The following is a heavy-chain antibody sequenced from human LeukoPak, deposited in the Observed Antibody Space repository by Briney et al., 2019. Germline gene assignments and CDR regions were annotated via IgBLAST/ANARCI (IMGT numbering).Heavy chain of an antibody. CDR3: ARRWERLDY. CDR1: GYTFSTYG. CDR2: ISTSNGKT. Sequence: GASVKVSCKASGYTFSTYGISWVRQAPGEGPQWMGWISTSNGKTKYVQKFQGRVTMTTDTSTNTAYMELRSLRSDDTAVYYCARRWERLDYWGQGTQVTVSS. J-gene: IGHJ4*02. D-gene: IGHD1-26*01. V-gene: IGHV1-18*01.